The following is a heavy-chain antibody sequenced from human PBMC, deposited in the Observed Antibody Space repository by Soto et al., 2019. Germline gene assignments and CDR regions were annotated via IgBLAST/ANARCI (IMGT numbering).Heavy chain of an antibody. V-gene: IGHV4-34*01. Sequence: SETLSLTCAVYGGSFSGYYWSWIRQPPGKGLEWIGEINHSGSTNYNPPLKSRVTISVDTSKNQFSLKLSSVTAADTAVYYCARTRGTFDYWGQGTLVTVSS. J-gene: IGHJ4*02. CDR3: ARTRGTFDY. CDR2: INHSGST. CDR1: GGSFSGYY.